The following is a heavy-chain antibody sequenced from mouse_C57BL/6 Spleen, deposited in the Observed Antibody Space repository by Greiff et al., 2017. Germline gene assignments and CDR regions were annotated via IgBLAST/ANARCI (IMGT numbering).Heavy chain of an antibody. Sequence: QVQLQQSGPGLVQPSQSLSITCTVSGFSLTSYGVHWVRQSPGKGLEWLGVIWRGGSTDYNAAFMSRLSLTKDNSKSQVFFKMNSLQADDTAIYYCAKEITTVVACWYFDVWGTGTTVTVSS. CDR1: GFSLTSYG. CDR3: AKEITTVVACWYFDV. CDR2: IWRGGST. J-gene: IGHJ1*03. D-gene: IGHD1-1*01. V-gene: IGHV2-5*01.